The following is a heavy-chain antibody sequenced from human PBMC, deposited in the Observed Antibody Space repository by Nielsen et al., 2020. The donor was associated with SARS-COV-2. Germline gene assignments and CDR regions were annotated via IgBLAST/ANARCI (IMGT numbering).Heavy chain of an antibody. J-gene: IGHJ4*02. V-gene: IGHV3-53*01. CDR2: VYSGGTT. Sequence: GESLKISCAASGFSVSSYYMSWVRQAPGKGLEWVSVVYSGGTTYYADSVKGGFTISRDKSKNTLYLQMNGLRAEDTAIYYCARDGRIGYGVYLDYWGQGTPVTVSS. CDR1: GFSVSSYY. CDR3: ARDGRIGYGVYLDY. D-gene: IGHD5-12*01.